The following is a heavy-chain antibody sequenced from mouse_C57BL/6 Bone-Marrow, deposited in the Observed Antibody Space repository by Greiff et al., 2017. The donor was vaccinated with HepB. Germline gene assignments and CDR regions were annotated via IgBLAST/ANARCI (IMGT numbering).Heavy chain of an antibody. CDR1: GYTFTDYY. CDR3: ASGNYYGSSLYYYAMDY. Sequence: VQLKQSGPELVKPGASVKISCKASGYTFTDYYMNWVKQSHGKSLEWIGDINPNNGGTSYNQKFKGKATLTVDKSSSTAYMELRSLTSEDSAVYYCASGNYYGSSLYYYAMDYWGQGTSVTVSS. D-gene: IGHD1-1*01. CDR2: INPNNGGT. V-gene: IGHV1-26*01. J-gene: IGHJ4*01.